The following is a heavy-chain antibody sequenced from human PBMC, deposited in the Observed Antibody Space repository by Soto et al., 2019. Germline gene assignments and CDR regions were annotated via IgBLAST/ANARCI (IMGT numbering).Heavy chain of an antibody. Sequence: EVQLLESGGGLVQPGGSLRLSCAASGFTFSSYAMSWVRQAPGKGREWVSAISGSGGSTYYEDSVKGRFTISRDNSKNTLYLQMNSLRAEDTAVYYCVLGNSYGLSYFDSWGQGTLVTVSS. D-gene: IGHD5-18*01. CDR1: GFTFSSYA. V-gene: IGHV3-23*01. J-gene: IGHJ4*02. CDR3: VLGNSYGLSYFDS. CDR2: ISGSGGST.